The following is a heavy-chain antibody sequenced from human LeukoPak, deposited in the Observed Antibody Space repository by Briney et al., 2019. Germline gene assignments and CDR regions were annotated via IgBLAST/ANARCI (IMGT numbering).Heavy chain of an antibody. CDR2: IDANNGDT. CDR1: GYTFRDNY. CDR3: ARDPSSVTLYFFDY. V-gene: IGHV1-2*02. Sequence: EASVKVSCKASGYTFRDNYIHWLRQAPGQGLEWMGWIDANNGDTKSAQKFQGRVTMSRDTSISTAYMDLSSLSPDDAAVYYCARDPSSVTLYFFDYWGQGTLVTVSS. J-gene: IGHJ4*02. D-gene: IGHD4-11*01.